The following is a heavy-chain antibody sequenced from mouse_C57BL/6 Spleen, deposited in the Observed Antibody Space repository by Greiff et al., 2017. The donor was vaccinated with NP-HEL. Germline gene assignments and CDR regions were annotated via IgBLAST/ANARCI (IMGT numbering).Heavy chain of an antibody. CDR3: ARKESFYYDCDVDYAMGY. V-gene: IGHV1-7*01. J-gene: IGHJ4*01. CDR1: GYTFTSYW. D-gene: IGHD2-4*01. CDR2: INPSSGYT. Sequence: QVQLQQSGAELAKPGASVKLSCKASGYTFTSYWMHWVKQRPGQGLEWIGYINPSSGYTKYNQKFKDKATLTADKSSSTAYMQLSSLTYEDSAVYYCARKESFYYDCDVDYAMGYWGQGTSVTVSS.